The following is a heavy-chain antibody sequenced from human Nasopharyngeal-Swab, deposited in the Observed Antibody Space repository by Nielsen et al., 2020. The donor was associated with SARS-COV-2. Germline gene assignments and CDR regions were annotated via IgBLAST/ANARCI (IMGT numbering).Heavy chain of an antibody. CDR1: GFTFDDYA. Sequence: GGSLRLSCAASGFTFDDYAMNWVRQAPGKGLEWVSVISWNSGSIGYADSVKGRFTISRDNAKNSLYPQMNSLRAEDTALYYCAKIALSRDDAFDIWGQGTMVTVSS. CDR3: AKIALSRDDAFDI. J-gene: IGHJ3*02. CDR2: ISWNSGSI. D-gene: IGHD6-13*01. V-gene: IGHV3-9*01.